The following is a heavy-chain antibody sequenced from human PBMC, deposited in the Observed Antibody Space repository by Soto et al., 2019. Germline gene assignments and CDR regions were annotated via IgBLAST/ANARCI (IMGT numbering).Heavy chain of an antibody. V-gene: IGHV4-31*03. J-gene: IGHJ4*02. D-gene: IGHD6-13*01. Sequence: SETLSLTCTVSGGSISSGGYYWSWIRQHPGKGLEWIGYIYYSGSTYYNPSLKSRVTISVDTSKNQFSLKLSSVTAADTAVYYCARDGRLAAAQDYWGQGTLVTVSS. CDR1: GGSISSGGYY. CDR3: ARDGRLAAAQDY. CDR2: IYYSGST.